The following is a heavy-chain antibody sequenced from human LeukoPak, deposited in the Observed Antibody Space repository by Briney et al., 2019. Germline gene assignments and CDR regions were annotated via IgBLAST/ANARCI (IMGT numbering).Heavy chain of an antibody. V-gene: IGHV1-18*01. J-gene: IGHJ6*02. CDR2: ISTYNGNT. CDR1: DYTFTNYD. D-gene: IGHD4-23*01. Sequence: ASVKVSCKASDYTFTNYDIRWVRQAPGQGLEWMGWISTYNGNTNYAQKFQDRVTMTTDTSTSTAYMELRSLRSDDTAVYYCAREVTHHIYYGMDVWGQGTTVTVSS. CDR3: AREVTHHIYYGMDV.